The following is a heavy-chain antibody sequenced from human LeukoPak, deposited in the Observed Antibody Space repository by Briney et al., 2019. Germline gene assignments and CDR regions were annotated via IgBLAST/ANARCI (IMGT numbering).Heavy chain of an antibody. CDR2: ISGSGGST. CDR3: AKDREGGTRGKTEFDY. J-gene: IGHJ4*02. Sequence: GGSLRLSCAASGFTFSSYAMSWVRQAPGKGLEWVSAISGSGGSTYYADSVKGRFTISRDNSKNTLYLQMNSLRAEDTAVYYCAKDREGGTRGKTEFDYWGQGTLVTVSS. V-gene: IGHV3-23*01. D-gene: IGHD1-26*01. CDR1: GFTFSSYA.